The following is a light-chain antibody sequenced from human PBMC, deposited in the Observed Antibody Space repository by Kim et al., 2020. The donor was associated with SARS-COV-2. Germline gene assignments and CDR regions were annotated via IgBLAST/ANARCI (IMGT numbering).Light chain of an antibody. V-gene: IGKV3-20*01. CDR1: QRVRGSY. J-gene: IGKJ2*02. Sequence: EIVLTQSPGTLSLSPGERATLSCRASQRVRGSYLAWYQQKVGQAPRLLIYGASSRTTGIPDRFSGSGSGTDFTLTINRVEPEDFAVYYGQQYDNPPRTFGQGTKLEI. CDR2: GAS. CDR3: QQYDNPPRT.